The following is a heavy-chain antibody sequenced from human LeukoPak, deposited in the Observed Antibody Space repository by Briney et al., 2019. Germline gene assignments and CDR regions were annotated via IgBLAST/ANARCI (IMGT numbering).Heavy chain of an antibody. CDR2: ISSSSSYI. CDR3: ARDLSGVTGYTYGRGIDY. Sequence: GGSLRLSCAASGFTFSSYSMNWVRQAPGKGLEWVSSISSSSSYIYYADSVKGRFTISRDNRKNTFYLQVNTLRAEDTAVYYCARDLSGVTGYTYGRGIDYWGQGTLVTVSS. J-gene: IGHJ4*02. D-gene: IGHD5-18*01. CDR1: GFTFSSYS. V-gene: IGHV3-21*01.